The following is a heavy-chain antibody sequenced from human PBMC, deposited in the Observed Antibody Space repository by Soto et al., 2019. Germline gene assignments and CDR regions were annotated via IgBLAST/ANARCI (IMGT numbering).Heavy chain of an antibody. Sequence: EVQLVESGGGLVQPGGSLRLSCAASGFTFSRYAMNWVRQAPGKGLEWVSYINHDSGTIYYADFVKVRFTISRDNANNLLSLQMNSLRAEDTAVYYCARDRGYTGYDFAYWGQGTLVTVSS. CDR2: INHDSGTI. CDR3: ARDRGYTGYDFAY. J-gene: IGHJ4*02. V-gene: IGHV3-48*01. D-gene: IGHD5-12*01. CDR1: GFTFSRYA.